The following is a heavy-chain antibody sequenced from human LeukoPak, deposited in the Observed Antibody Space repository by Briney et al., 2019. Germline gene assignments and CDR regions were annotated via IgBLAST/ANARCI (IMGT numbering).Heavy chain of an antibody. V-gene: IGHV3-23*01. CDR3: AKGSYYDSSGSFYFDY. CDR1: GFTFSSHA. J-gene: IGHJ4*02. CDR2: ISGSGDNT. Sequence: QSGGSLRLSCAASGFTFSSHAMSWVRQAPGKGLEWVSGISGSGDNTYYADSVKGRFTISRDNSKNTLYVQVNSLGTEDTAAYYCAKGSYYDSSGSFYFDYWGQGTLVTVSS. D-gene: IGHD3-22*01.